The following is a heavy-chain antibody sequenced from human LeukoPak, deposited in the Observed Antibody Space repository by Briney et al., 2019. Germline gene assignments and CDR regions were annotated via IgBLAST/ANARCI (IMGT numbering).Heavy chain of an antibody. CDR1: GFTFSSYS. CDR3: AKDLGTMVRGVPDY. D-gene: IGHD3-10*01. CDR2: ISSGSDYI. J-gene: IGHJ4*02. Sequence: GGSLRLSCTAFGFTFSSYSLNWVRQAPGKGLEWVSSISSGSDYIYYADSVKGRFTISRDNSKNTLYLQMNSLRAEDTAVYYCAKDLGTMVRGVPDYWGQGTLVTVSS. V-gene: IGHV3-21*01.